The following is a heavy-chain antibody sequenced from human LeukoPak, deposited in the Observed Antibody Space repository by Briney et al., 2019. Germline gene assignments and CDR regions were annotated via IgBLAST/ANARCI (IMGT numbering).Heavy chain of an antibody. CDR1: GGSISSYY. V-gene: IGHV4-59*01. Sequence: SETLSLTCTVPGGSISSYYWSWIRQPPGKGLEWIGYIYYTGSTNYNPSLQSRVAISVDTSKNRFSLNLSSVTAADTAVYYCATNAGDGDNWFDPWGQGTLVTVSS. CDR2: IYYTGST. D-gene: IGHD4-17*01. J-gene: IGHJ5*02. CDR3: ATNAGDGDNWFDP.